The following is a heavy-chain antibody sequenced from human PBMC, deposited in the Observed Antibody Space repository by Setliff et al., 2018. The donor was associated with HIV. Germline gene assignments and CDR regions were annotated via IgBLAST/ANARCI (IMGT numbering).Heavy chain of an antibody. CDR1: GGSISSGAYY. CDR3: GRHAKESGYPMPVDS. J-gene: IGHJ4*02. CDR2: IYTSGST. D-gene: IGHD3-3*01. V-gene: IGHV4-61*09. Sequence: SETLSLTCTVSGGSISSGAYYWSWIRQPAGKGLDWIGHIYTSGSTNYNPSLKSRVTISVDTSKNQFSLRLRSVTAADTAVYYCGRHAKESGYPMPVDSWGQGIRSPSPQ.